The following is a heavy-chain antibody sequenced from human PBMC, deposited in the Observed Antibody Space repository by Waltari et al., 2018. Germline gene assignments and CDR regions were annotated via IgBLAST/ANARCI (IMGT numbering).Heavy chain of an antibody. D-gene: IGHD1-26*01. CDR3: AREGEIVGAADY. CDR2: IYHSGST. V-gene: IGHV4-4*02. Sequence: QVQLQESGPGLVKPSRTLSPTSAVSGGSSSRSTWWSWVRQPPGKGLEWIGEIYHSGSTNYNPSLNSRVTISVDKSKNQFSLKLSSVTAADTAVYYCAREGEIVGAADYWGQGTLVTVSS. CDR1: GGSSSRSTW. J-gene: IGHJ4*02.